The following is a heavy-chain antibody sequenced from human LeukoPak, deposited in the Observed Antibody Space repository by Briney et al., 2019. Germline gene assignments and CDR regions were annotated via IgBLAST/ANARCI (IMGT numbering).Heavy chain of an antibody. J-gene: IGHJ4*02. V-gene: IGHV3-30-3*01. Sequence: PGGSLRLSCAASGFTFSSYAMHWVRQAPGKGLEWVAVISYDGSNKYYADSVKGRFTISRDNSKNTLYLQMNSLRAEDTAVYYCAKDSRYGWSYFDYWGQGTLVTVSS. CDR3: AKDSRYGWSYFDY. D-gene: IGHD5-18*01. CDR1: GFTFSSYA. CDR2: ISYDGSNK.